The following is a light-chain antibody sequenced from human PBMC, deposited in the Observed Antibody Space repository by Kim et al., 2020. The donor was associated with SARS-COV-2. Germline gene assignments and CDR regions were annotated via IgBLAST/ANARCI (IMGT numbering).Light chain of an antibody. J-gene: IGLJ3*02. CDR1: SSNIGSDT. CDR2: NNN. Sequence: QSVLTQSPSASGTPGQRVTISCSVSSSNIGSDTVDWYQHLPGAAPQLLIYNNNQRPSGVPDRFSASKSGTSASLAISGLQSEDEADYYCAAWDDSLNGPVFGGGTQLTVL. V-gene: IGLV1-44*01. CDR3: AAWDDSLNGPV.